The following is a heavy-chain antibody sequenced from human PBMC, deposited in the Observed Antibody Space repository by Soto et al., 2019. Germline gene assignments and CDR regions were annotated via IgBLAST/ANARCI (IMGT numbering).Heavy chain of an antibody. CDR2: IYYSGST. Sequence: QLQLQESGPGLVKPSETLSLTCTVSGGSISSSSYYWGWIRQPPGKGLEWIGSIYYSGSTYYNPSLKSRVTIPGDTSKNQFSLKLSSVTAADTAVYYCARPGYSSDGRNWFDPWGQGTLVTVSS. CDR3: ARPGYSSDGRNWFDP. J-gene: IGHJ5*02. V-gene: IGHV4-39*01. D-gene: IGHD6-25*01. CDR1: GGSISSSSYY.